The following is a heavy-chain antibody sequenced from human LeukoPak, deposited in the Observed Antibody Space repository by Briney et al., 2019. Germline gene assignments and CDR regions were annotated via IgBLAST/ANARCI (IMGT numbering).Heavy chain of an antibody. Sequence: SETLSLTCAVYGGSFSGYYWSWIRQPPGKGLEWIGEINHSGSTNYNPSLKSRVTISVDTSKNRFSLKLSSVTAADTAVYYCARDSSSWYGGFDYWGQGTLVTVSS. V-gene: IGHV4-34*01. CDR2: INHSGST. CDR1: GGSFSGYY. J-gene: IGHJ4*02. D-gene: IGHD6-13*01. CDR3: ARDSSSWYGGFDY.